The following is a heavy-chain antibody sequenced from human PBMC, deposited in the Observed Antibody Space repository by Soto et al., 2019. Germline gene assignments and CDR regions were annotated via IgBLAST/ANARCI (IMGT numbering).Heavy chain of an antibody. CDR2: IFSNDEK. Sequence: GSGTTLVNPTETLTLTCTVSGFSLSNARMGVSWIRQPPGKALEWLAHIFSNDEKSYSTSLKSRLTISKDTSKSQVVLTMTNMDPVDTATYYCARISADGLDDAFDIWGQGTMVTVSS. CDR3: ARISADGLDDAFDI. CDR1: GFSLSNARMG. J-gene: IGHJ3*02. V-gene: IGHV2-26*01.